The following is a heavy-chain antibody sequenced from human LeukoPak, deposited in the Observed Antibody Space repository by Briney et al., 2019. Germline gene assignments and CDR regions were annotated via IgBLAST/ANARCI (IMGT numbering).Heavy chain of an antibody. CDR3: ARDQLSSWWFDP. D-gene: IGHD6-13*01. CDR2: IIPIFGTA. V-gene: IGHV1-69*13. Sequence: SVKVSCKASGGTFSSYAISWVRQAPGQGLEWMGGIIPIFGTANYTQKFQGRVTITAGESTSTAYMELSSLRSEDTAVYYCARDQLSSWWFDPWGQGTLATVSS. CDR1: GGTFSSYA. J-gene: IGHJ5*02.